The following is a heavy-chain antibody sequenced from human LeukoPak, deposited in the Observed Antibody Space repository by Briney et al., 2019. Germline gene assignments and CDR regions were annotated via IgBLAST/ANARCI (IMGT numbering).Heavy chain of an antibody. CDR3: ARQDVVGATSLDY. CDR1: GGSISSGGYY. V-gene: IGHV4-31*03. J-gene: IGHJ4*02. D-gene: IGHD1-26*01. CDR2: IYYSGST. Sequence: SETLSLICTVSGGSISSGGYYWSWIRQHPGKGLEWIGYIYYSGSTYYNPSLKSRVTISVDTSKNQFSLKLSSVTAADTAVYYCARQDVVGATSLDYWGQGTLVTVSS.